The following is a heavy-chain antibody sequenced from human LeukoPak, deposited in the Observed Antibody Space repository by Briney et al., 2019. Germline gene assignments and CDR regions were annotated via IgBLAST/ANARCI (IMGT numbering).Heavy chain of an antibody. CDR3: ARGWWDSGSYYVRYFQH. Sequence: GASVKVSCKASGYTFTGYYMHWVRQAPGQGLEWMGWINPNSGGTNYAQKFQGRVTMTRDTSISTAYMELSRLRSDDTAVYYCARGWWDSGSYYVRYFQHWGQGTLVTVSS. J-gene: IGHJ1*01. V-gene: IGHV1-2*02. CDR2: INPNSGGT. CDR1: GYTFTGYY. D-gene: IGHD1-26*01.